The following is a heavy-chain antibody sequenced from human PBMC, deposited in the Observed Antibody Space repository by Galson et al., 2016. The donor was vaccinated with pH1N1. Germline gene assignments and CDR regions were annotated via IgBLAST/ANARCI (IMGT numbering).Heavy chain of an antibody. CDR2: MNPNNGNA. V-gene: IGHV1-8*01. Sequence: SVKVSCKASGYTLTSHDINWVRQATGQGLEWMGWMNPNNGNADYAPKSQGRVTLTRNASINTAYMELSSLTSEDTAVYYCARGPVYWYFDLWGRGTPVIVSS. J-gene: IGHJ2*01. CDR3: ARGPVYWYFDL. CDR1: GYTLTSHD.